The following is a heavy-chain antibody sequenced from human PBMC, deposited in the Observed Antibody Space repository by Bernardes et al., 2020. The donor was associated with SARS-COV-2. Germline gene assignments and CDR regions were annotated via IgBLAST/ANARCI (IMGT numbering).Heavy chain of an antibody. Sequence: GGSLRLSCAASGFTFGDYAMHWVRQAPGKGLEWVSSISWNNYNIYYADSVKGRFTISRDNAENSLFLQMNSLRPEDTALYYCGKTYCSSTRCFGAGYGMDVWGQGTTVTVSS. CDR3: GKTYCSSTRCFGAGYGMDV. CDR2: ISWNNYNI. D-gene: IGHD2-2*01. J-gene: IGHJ6*02. CDR1: GFTFGDYA. V-gene: IGHV3-9*01.